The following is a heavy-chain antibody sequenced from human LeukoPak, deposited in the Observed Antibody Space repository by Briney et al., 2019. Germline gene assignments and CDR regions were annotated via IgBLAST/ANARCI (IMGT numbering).Heavy chain of an antibody. J-gene: IGHJ4*02. CDR2: IYWDDDK. CDR1: GFLLRASGVA. D-gene: IGHD1-1*01. V-gene: IGHV2-5*02. Sequence: SGPTLVNPTRTLTLTCTFSGFLLRASGVAVGWIRQPPGKPLEWLPLIYWDDDKLYSPSLKSRLTITKDTSKNQLVLVMTNMAPVDTATYYCAHKAVRDQFDYWGQGTLVTVSS. CDR3: AHKAVRDQFDY.